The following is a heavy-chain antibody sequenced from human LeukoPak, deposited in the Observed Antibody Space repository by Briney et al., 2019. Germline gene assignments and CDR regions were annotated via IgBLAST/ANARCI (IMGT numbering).Heavy chain of an antibody. V-gene: IGHV3-30*04. Sequence: GSLRLSCAASGFTFNSYSMHWVRQAPGKGLEWVAVISSDASITYYADSVKGRFTVSRDNSKDTLYLQMNSLRGEDTAVCYCARALYRQHIVVVNAKNYWYFDLWGRGTLVTVSS. J-gene: IGHJ2*01. CDR1: GFTFNSYS. D-gene: IGHD2-21*01. CDR2: ISSDASIT. CDR3: ARALYRQHIVVVNAKNYWYFDL.